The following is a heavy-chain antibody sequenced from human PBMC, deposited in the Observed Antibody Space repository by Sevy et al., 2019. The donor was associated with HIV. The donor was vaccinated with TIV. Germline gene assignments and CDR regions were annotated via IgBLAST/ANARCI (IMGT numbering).Heavy chain of an antibody. Sequence: ASVKVSCKASGDIYKSYTINWVRQAPGQGLEWMGGVVPTFNSANYAQKFQGRVTITADKSTRTAYMQLNSLTSEDTAVYYCASALGTFGVAPYDPWGQGTLVTVSS. J-gene: IGHJ5*02. V-gene: IGHV1-69*06. CDR3: ASALGTFGVAPYDP. CDR1: GDIYKSYT. D-gene: IGHD3-3*01. CDR2: VVPTFNSA.